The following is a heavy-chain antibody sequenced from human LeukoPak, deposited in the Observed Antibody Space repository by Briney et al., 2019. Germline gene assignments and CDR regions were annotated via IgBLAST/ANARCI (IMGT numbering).Heavy chain of an antibody. Sequence: SETLSLTCTVSGDSIDSYYWSWIRQPPGKGLEWIGYIYYRGTTSYNPFLKSRVTISVDTSKNQFSLKLSSVTAADTAVYYCARDLGPSRGFDYWGQGTLVTVSS. CDR1: GDSIDSYY. D-gene: IGHD3-10*01. CDR2: IYYRGTT. CDR3: ARDLGPSRGFDY. V-gene: IGHV4-59*01. J-gene: IGHJ4*02.